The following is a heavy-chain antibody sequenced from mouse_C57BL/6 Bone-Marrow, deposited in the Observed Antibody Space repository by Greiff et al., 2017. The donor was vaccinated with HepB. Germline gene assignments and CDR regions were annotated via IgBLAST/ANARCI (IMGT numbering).Heavy chain of an antibody. CDR3: TTWRDY. CDR2: IVAENGDT. CDR1: GFNMKDDY. J-gene: IGHJ4*01. V-gene: IGHV14-4*01. Sequence: VQLKESGAELLRLGASVKVSCTASGFNMKDDYMHWVKQRPEQGLEWIGWIVAENGDTEYASKFQGKATIAADTSSNTAYLQLRSLTSADAAVYYSTTWRDYWGGGTSVTVSS.